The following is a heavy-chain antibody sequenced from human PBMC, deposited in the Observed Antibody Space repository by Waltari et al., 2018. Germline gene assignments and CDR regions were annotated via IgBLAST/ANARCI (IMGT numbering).Heavy chain of an antibody. CDR2: IWYDGSNK. CDR1: GFTFSSYG. D-gene: IGHD3-22*01. CDR3: AKGLPYYYDSSAQGSAFDI. Sequence: QVQLVESGGGVVQPGRSLRLSCAASGFTFSSYGMHWVRQAPGKGLAWVAGIWYDGSNKNNAEYGEGRFTISRDNSKNTLYLQMNSLRAEDTAMYYCAKGLPYYYDSSAQGSAFDIWGQGTMVTVSS. V-gene: IGHV3-30*18. J-gene: IGHJ3*02.